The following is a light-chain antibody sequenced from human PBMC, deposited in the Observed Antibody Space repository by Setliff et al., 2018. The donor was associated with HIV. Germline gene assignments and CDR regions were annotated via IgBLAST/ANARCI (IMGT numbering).Light chain of an antibody. V-gene: IGLV2-14*01. CDR3: SSYTSAPLDV. CDR2: DVS. Sequence: QSALTQPASVSGSPGQSITISCTGTSSDVGAYNYVSWYQQHPGKAPKLMIFDVSNRPSGVSDRFSGSKSGNTASLTISGLQADDEADYYCSSYTSAPLDVFGTGTKVTV. J-gene: IGLJ1*01. CDR1: SSDVGAYNY.